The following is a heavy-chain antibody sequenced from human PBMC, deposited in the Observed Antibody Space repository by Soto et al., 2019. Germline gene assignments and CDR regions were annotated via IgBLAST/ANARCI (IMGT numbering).Heavy chain of an antibody. CDR2: IIPVFGTT. CDR1: GGTLNSYT. J-gene: IGHJ4*02. CDR3: SISNSYGRGDF. Sequence: QVQLVQSGAEVKKPGSSVRVSCKASGGTLNSYTISWVRQAPGQGLEWMGGIIPVFGTTDYAQKFQGRVTITADQSTRTAYLDLFSLRSEDTAIYYCSISNSYGRGDFWGQGTLVTVSS. V-gene: IGHV1-69*01. D-gene: IGHD4-17*01.